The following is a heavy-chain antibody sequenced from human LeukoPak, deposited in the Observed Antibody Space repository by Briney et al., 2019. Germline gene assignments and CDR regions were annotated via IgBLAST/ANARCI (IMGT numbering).Heavy chain of an antibody. D-gene: IGHD3-10*01. V-gene: IGHV4-59*01. CDR1: GGSISSYY. CDR3: ARGGFPDY. J-gene: IGHJ4*02. Sequence: SETLSLTCTVSGGSISSYYWSWIRQPPGKTLEWIGYIYSSGSTNYNPSLKGRVTISVDTSKNQFSLKLRSVTAADTAVYYCARGGFPDYWGQGTLVTVSS. CDR2: IYSSGST.